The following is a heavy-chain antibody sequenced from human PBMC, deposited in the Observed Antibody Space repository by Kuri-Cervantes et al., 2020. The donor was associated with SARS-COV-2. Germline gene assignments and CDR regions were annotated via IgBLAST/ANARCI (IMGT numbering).Heavy chain of an antibody. CDR1: GFTFSSYA. D-gene: IGHD6-13*01. V-gene: IGHV3-30-3*01. CDR3: ARSARAAGTYYYYGMDV. Sequence: GESLKISCAASGFTFSSYAMHWVRQAPGKGLEWVAVISYGGSNKYYADSVKGRFTISRDNSKNTLYLQMNSLRAEDTAVYYCARSARAAGTYYYYGMDVWGQGTTVTVSS. CDR2: ISYGGSNK. J-gene: IGHJ6*02.